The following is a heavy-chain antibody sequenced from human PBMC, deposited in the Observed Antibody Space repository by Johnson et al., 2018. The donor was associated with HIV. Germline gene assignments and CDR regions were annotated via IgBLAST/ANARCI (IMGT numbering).Heavy chain of an antibody. J-gene: IGHJ3*02. V-gene: IGHV3-11*01. Sequence: QVQLVESGGGLVKPGGSLRLSCAASGFTFSDYYMSWIRQAPGKGLEWVSFITYSASSMFYADSMQGRFTISRDSTKNTLFLQMNRLRADDTAVYYCSNDGAFDIWGQGTLVTVSS. CDR1: GFTFSDYY. CDR2: ITYSASSM. CDR3: SNDGAFDI.